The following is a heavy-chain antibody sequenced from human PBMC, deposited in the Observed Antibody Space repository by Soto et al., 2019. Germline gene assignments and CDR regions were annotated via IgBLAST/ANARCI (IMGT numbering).Heavy chain of an antibody. CDR1: GFTFSSYG. CDR3: AKDGPSDSSGYYTYYFDY. CDR2: ISYDGSNK. V-gene: IGHV3-30*18. J-gene: IGHJ4*02. D-gene: IGHD3-22*01. Sequence: VGSLRLSCAASGFTFSSYGMHWVRQAPGKGLEWVAVISYDGSNKYYADSVKGRFTISRDNSKNTLYLQMNSLRAEDTAVYYCAKDGPSDSSGYYTYYFDYWGQGTLVTVSS.